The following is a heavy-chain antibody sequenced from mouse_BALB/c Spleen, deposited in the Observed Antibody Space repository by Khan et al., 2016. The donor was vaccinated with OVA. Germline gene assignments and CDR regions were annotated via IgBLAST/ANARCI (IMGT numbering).Heavy chain of an antibody. CDR2: ISYSGNT. D-gene: IGHD3-2*02. Sequence: EVKLQESGPGLVKPSQSLSLTCTVTGYSITSDYAWNWIRQFPGNKLEWMGYISYSGNTKYNPSLKSRISINRNTSKNQFLLQLNLLTIEDTATYYCARIQGGDFDYWGQGTTLTVSS. CDR3: ARIQGGDFDY. V-gene: IGHV3-2*02. CDR1: GYSITSDYA. J-gene: IGHJ2*01.